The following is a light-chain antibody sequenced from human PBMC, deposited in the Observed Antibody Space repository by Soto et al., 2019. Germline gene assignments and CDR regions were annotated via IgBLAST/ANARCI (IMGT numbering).Light chain of an antibody. J-gene: IGLJ2*01. V-gene: IGLV1-40*01. CDR2: GNS. CDR3: QSYDSSLSGYVV. CDR1: SSNIGAGYD. Sequence: QSVLTQPPSVSGAPGQRVTISCTGSSSNIGAGYDVHWYQQLPGTAPKLLIYGNSNRHSGVPDRFSGSKSGTSASLAITGLHAEDEADYYCQSYDSSLSGYVVFGGGTKLTVL.